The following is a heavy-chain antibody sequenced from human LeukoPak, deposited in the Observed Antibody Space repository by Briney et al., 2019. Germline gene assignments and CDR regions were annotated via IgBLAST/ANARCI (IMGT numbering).Heavy chain of an antibody. Sequence: ASVKVSCKASGYTFTGYYMHWVRQAPGQGLEWMGWINPNSGGTNYARKFQGWVTMTRDTSISTAYMELSRLRSDDTAVYYCARGSGSGWSEYFQHWGQGTLVTVSS. D-gene: IGHD6-19*01. J-gene: IGHJ1*01. CDR3: ARGSGSGWSEYFQH. CDR2: INPNSGGT. CDR1: GYTFTGYY. V-gene: IGHV1-2*04.